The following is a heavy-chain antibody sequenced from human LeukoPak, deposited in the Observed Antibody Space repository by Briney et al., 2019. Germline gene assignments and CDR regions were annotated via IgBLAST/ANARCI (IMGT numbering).Heavy chain of an antibody. CDR2: IYPGGSDT. CDR3: ARRWCSSTSCYHAFDI. J-gene: IGHJ3*02. Sequence: GESLKIPCKGSGYSFTSYWIGWVRQMPGKGLEWMGIIYPGGSDTRYSPSFQGQVTISADKSISTAYLQWSSLKASDTAMYYCARRWCSSTSCYHAFDIWGQGTMVTVSS. CDR1: GYSFTSYW. D-gene: IGHD2-2*01. V-gene: IGHV5-51*01.